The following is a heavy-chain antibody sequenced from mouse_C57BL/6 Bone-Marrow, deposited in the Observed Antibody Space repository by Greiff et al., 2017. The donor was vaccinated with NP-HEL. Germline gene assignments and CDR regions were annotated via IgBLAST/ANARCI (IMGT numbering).Heavy chain of an antibody. D-gene: IGHD1-1*01. J-gene: IGHJ2*01. CDR2: INPNYGTT. CDR1: GYSFTDYN. Sequence: VHVKQSGPELVKPGASVKISCKASGYSFTDYNMNWVKQSNGKSLEWIGVINPNYGTTSYNQKFKGKATLTVDQSSSTAYMQLNSLTSEDSAVYYCARGGTTVVANFDYWGQGTTLTVSS. V-gene: IGHV1-39*01. CDR3: ARGGTTVVANFDY.